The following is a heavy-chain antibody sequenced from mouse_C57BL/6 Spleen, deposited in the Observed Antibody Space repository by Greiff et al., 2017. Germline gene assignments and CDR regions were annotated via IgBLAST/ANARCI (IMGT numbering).Heavy chain of an antibody. CDR3: ARHGPANWDVCFDY. CDR1: GFTFSSYT. V-gene: IGHV5-9*01. J-gene: IGHJ2*01. CDR2: ISGGGGNT. D-gene: IGHD4-1*01. Sequence: EVMLVESGGGLVKPGGSLKLSCAASGFTFSSYTMSWVRQTPEKRLEWVATISGGGGNTYYPDSVKGRFTISRDNAKNTLYLQMSSLRSEDTALYYCARHGPANWDVCFDYWGQGTTLTVSS.